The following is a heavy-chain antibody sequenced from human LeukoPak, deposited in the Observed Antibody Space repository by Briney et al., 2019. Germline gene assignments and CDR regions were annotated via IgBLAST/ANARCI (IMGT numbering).Heavy chain of an antibody. Sequence: PGRSLRLSCAASGFTFDDYAMHWVRQAPGKGLEWVSGISWNSGSIGYADSVKGRFTISRDNAKNSLYLQMNSLRAEDTALYYCAKGRANYYHYRMDVWGQGTTVTVSS. CDR2: ISWNSGSI. V-gene: IGHV3-9*01. CDR3: AKGRANYYHYRMDV. J-gene: IGHJ6*02. CDR1: GFTFDDYA.